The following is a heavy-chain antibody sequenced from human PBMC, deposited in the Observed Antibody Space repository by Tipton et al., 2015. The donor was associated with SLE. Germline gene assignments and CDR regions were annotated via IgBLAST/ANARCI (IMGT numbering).Heavy chain of an antibody. CDR2: VYYSGTT. Sequence: LRLSCTVSGGSVSSSHYYWGWIRQPPGKGLEWIGSVYYSGTTYYNSSLKSRVTMSVDTSKNQFSLRLNSVTAADTAVYYCARRHYSGPFDSWGQGTLVTASS. D-gene: IGHD5-12*01. CDR3: ARRHYSGPFDS. V-gene: IGHV4-39*07. J-gene: IGHJ4*02. CDR1: GGSVSSSHYY.